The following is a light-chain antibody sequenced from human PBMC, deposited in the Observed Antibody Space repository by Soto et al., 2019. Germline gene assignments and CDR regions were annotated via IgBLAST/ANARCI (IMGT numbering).Light chain of an antibody. V-gene: IGLV2-8*01. J-gene: IGLJ1*01. Sequence: QSVLTQPPSASGSPGQSVTISCTGTSSDVGGYDYVSWYQQQSGKAPKLLIYEVTKRPSGVPDRFSGSKSGNTASLTVSGLQAEDEADYYCSSYTSSSTHVFGTGTKLTVL. CDR3: SSYTSSSTHV. CDR1: SSDVGGYDY. CDR2: EVT.